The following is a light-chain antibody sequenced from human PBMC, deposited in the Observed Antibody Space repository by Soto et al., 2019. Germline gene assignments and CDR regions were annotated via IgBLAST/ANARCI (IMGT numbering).Light chain of an antibody. J-gene: IGLJ1*01. CDR3: QSYDSSLSGV. CDR2: GNS. Sequence: QSVLTQPPSVSGAAGQRVTISCTGCSSNIGAGYDVHWYQQFPGTAPKLLIYGNSNRPSGVPDRFSGSKSGTSASLAITVLQAEDEAYYYCQSYDSSLSGVFGSGTKVTVL. CDR1: SSNIGAGYD. V-gene: IGLV1-40*01.